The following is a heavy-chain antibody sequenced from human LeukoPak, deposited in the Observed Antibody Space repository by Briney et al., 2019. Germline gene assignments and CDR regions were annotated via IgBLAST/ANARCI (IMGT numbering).Heavy chain of an antibody. CDR1: GFTFSNYW. CDR3: ASINRDSSGYGGLEY. J-gene: IGHJ4*02. CDR2: INPDGSTI. Sequence: GGSLRLSCAASGFTFSNYWVHWVRQAPGKGLVWVSRINPDGSTINYADSVKGRFTISRDNSKNTMYLEVNSLRAEDTAVYYCASINRDSSGYGGLEYWGQGTLVTVSS. V-gene: IGHV3-74*01. D-gene: IGHD3-22*01.